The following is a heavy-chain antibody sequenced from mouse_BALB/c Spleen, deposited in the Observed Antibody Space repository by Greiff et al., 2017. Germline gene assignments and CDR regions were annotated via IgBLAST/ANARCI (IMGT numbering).Heavy chain of an antibody. CDR3: APNWDHYAMDY. CDR1: GFSLTSYG. CDR2: IWRGGST. V-gene: IGHV2-5-1*01. Sequence: VKLVESGPSLVQPSQSLSITCTVSGFSLTSYGVHWVRQSPGKGLEWLGVIWRGGSTDYNAAFMSRLSITKDNSKSQVFFKMNSLQADDTAIYYCAPNWDHYAMDYWGQGTSVTVSS. D-gene: IGHD4-1*01. J-gene: IGHJ4*01.